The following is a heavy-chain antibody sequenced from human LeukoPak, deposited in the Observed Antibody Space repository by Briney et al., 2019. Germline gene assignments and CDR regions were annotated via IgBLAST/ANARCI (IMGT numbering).Heavy chain of an antibody. CDR2: IRYDGSDS. CDR3: AKAWYSSGWSD. V-gene: IGHV3-30*02. J-gene: IGHJ4*02. D-gene: IGHD6-19*01. Sequence: GGSLRLSCSAFGFTFGDYAFHWVRQAPGKGLEWLAFIRYDGSDSYYADSVKGRFTISRDNSKKTLYLQMNSLRAEDTAVYYCAKAWYSSGWSDWGQGTLVTVSS. CDR1: GFTFGDYA.